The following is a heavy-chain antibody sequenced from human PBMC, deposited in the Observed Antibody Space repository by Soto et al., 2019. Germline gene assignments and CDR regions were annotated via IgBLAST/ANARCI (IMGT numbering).Heavy chain of an antibody. V-gene: IGHV3-73*02. CDR2: IRSKANSYAT. D-gene: IGHD1-26*01. CDR1: GFTFSGSA. CDR3: TWQGVVGDTNGY. J-gene: IGHJ4*02. Sequence: EVQLVESGGGLVQPGGSLKLSCAASGFTFSGSAMHWVRQASGKGLEWVGRIRSKANSYATAYAASVKGRFTISRDDSKNTAYLQMNSLKTEDTAVYYCTWQGVVGDTNGYWGQGTLVTVSS.